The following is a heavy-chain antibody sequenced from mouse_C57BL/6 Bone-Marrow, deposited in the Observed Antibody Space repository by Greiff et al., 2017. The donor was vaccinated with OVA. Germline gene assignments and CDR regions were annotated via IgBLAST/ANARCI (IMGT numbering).Heavy chain of an antibody. J-gene: IGHJ2*01. CDR2: ISSGGSYT. D-gene: IGHD2-12*01. V-gene: IGHV5-6*02. Sequence: EVKLMEPGGDLVKPGGSLKLSCAASGFTFSSYGMSWVRQTPDKRLEWVATISSGGSYTYYPDSVKGRFTISRDNAKNTLYLQMSSLKSEDTAVYYCARRLLYYFDYWGRGTTLTVSS. CDR1: GFTFSSYG. CDR3: ARRLLYYFDY.